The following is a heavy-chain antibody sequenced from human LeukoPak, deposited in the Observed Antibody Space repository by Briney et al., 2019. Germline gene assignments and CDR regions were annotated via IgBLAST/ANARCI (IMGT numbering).Heavy chain of an antibody. Sequence: GGSLRLSCAASGFTFSSYWMSWVRQAPGKGLEWVANIKQDGSDKYYVDSVKSRFTISRDNAQNSLYLQMNSLRAEDTAVYYCARELTTGATHDYWGQGTLVTVSS. V-gene: IGHV3-7*01. CDR1: GFTFSSYW. J-gene: IGHJ4*02. CDR3: ARELTTGATHDY. CDR2: IKQDGSDK. D-gene: IGHD4-17*01.